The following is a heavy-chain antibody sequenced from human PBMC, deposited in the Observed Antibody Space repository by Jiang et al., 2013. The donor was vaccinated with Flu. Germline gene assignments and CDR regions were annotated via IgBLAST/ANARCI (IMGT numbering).Heavy chain of an antibody. J-gene: IGHJ4*02. Sequence: SQTLSLTCAISGESVSSNSAWNWIRQSPSRGLEWLGRTYHRFKWYSDYGLSVKSRIIIKSDTSKNQFSLHLSSVTPEDTATYYCVRVATGWHQGAGDWGQGTPVIVSS. CDR1: GESVSSNSA. CDR2: TYHRFKWYS. V-gene: IGHV6-1*01. D-gene: IGHD6-19*01. CDR3: VRVATGWHQGAGD.